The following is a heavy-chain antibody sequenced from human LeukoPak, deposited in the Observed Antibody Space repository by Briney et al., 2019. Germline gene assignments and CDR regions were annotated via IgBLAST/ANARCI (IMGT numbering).Heavy chain of an antibody. V-gene: IGHV4-39*01. CDR2: VYYTGST. D-gene: IGHD2-2*02. CDR1: GASIYTSSSY. Sequence: SETLSLTCTVSGASIYTSSSYWGWSRRPPGKGLEWIARVYYTGSTYYSPALKSRPTISVDTSKNQFSLELNSVPAADTAVYYCTTSRTTDCSSPSCYTDYWGQGTLVTVSS. J-gene: IGHJ4*02. CDR3: TTSRTTDCSSPSCYTDY.